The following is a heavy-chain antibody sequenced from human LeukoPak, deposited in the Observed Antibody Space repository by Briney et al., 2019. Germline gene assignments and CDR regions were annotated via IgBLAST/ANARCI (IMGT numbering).Heavy chain of an antibody. CDR3: ARDLPSRITMIVVAPGSFDY. J-gene: IGHJ4*02. V-gene: IGHV4-59*12. D-gene: IGHD3-22*01. CDR1: GGSISSYY. Sequence: SETLSLTCTVSGGSISSYYWSWIRQPPGKGLEWIGYIYYSGSTNYNPSLKSRVTISVDASKNQFSLKLSSVTAADTAVYYCARDLPSRITMIVVAPGSFDYWGQGTLVTVSS. CDR2: IYYSGST.